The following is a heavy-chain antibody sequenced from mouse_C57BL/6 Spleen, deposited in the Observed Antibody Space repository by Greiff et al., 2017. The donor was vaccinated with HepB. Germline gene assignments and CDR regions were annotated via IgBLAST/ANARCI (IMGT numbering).Heavy chain of an antibody. D-gene: IGHD2-1*01. CDR3: AREFGGNYGY. CDR2: ISYDGSN. J-gene: IGHJ2*01. Sequence: DVKLQESGPGLVKPSQSLSLTCSVTGYSITSGYYWNWIRQFPGNKLEWMGYISYDGSNNYNPSLKNRISITRDTSKNQFFLKLNSVTTEDTATYYCAREFGGNYGYWGQGTTLTVSS. V-gene: IGHV3-6*01. CDR1: GYSITSGYY.